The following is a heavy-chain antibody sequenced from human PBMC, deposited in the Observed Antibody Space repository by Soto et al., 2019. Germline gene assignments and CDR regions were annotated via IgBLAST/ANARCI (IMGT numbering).Heavy chain of an antibody. CDR2: ISYDGSNK. CDR3: AKDLLVAGTLIDY. V-gene: IGHV3-30*18. D-gene: IGHD6-19*01. Sequence: GGSLRLSCAASGFTFSSYGMHWVRQAPGKGLEWVAVISYDGSNKYYADSVKGRFTISRDNSKNTLYLQMNSLRAEDTAVYYCAKDLLVAGTLIDYWGQGTLVTVSS. J-gene: IGHJ4*02. CDR1: GFTFSSYG.